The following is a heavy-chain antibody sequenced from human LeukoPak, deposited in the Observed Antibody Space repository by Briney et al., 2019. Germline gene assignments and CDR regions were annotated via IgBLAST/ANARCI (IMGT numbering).Heavy chain of an antibody. V-gene: IGHV4-34*01. Sequence: ETLSLTCAVYGGSFSGYYWSWIRQPPGKGLEWIGEINHSGSTNHNPSLKSRVTISVDTSKNQFSLKLSSVTAADTAVYYCAREYCSSTSCYSFDYWGQGTLVTVSS. CDR1: GGSFSGYY. CDR2: INHSGST. CDR3: AREYCSSTSCYSFDY. J-gene: IGHJ4*02. D-gene: IGHD2-2*01.